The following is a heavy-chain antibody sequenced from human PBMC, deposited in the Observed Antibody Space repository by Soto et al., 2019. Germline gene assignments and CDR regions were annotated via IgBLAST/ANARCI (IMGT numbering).Heavy chain of an antibody. Sequence: EASVEVSCKASGYTFTSYGISWVRQAPGQGLEWMGWISAYNGNTNYAQKLQGRVTMTTDTSTSTAYMELRSLRSDDTAVYYCARVLLWFGEFPPPLNYYYYSGMDVWGQGTTVTVSS. CDR3: ARVLLWFGEFPPPLNYYYYSGMDV. D-gene: IGHD3-10*01. CDR2: ISAYNGNT. V-gene: IGHV1-18*01. CDR1: GYTFTSYG. J-gene: IGHJ6*02.